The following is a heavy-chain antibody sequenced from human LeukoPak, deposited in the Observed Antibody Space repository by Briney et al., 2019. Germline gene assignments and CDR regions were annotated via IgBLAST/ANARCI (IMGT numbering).Heavy chain of an antibody. CDR2: IDPGDSYT. D-gene: IGHD3-16*01. Sequence: GESLRISCKGSGYSFTSYLINWVRQMPGKGLEWMGTIDPGDSYTNYSPSFRGHVTISADKSISTAYLQWSSLKASDTAMYYCARHALGLDYWGQGTLLTVSS. CDR1: GYSFTSYL. CDR3: ARHALGLDY. V-gene: IGHV5-10-1*01. J-gene: IGHJ4*02.